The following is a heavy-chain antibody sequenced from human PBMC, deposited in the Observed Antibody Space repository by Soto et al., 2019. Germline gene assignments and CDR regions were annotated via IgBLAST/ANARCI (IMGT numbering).Heavy chain of an antibody. CDR3: ARDSLPNYYDSSGYYLGY. Sequence: QVQLVESGGGVVQPGRSLRLSCAASGFTFSSYAMHWVRQAPGKGLEWVAVISYDGSNKYYADSVKGRFTISRDNSKNTLYLQMKSLRAEDTDVYYCARDSLPNYYDSSGYYLGYWGQGTLVTVSS. D-gene: IGHD3-22*01. V-gene: IGHV3-30-3*01. CDR2: ISYDGSNK. J-gene: IGHJ4*02. CDR1: GFTFSSYA.